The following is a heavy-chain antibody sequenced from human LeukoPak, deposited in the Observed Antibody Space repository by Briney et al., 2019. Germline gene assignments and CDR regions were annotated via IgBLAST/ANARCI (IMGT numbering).Heavy chain of an antibody. CDR3: ARDLAATRYFDY. CDR2: IYYSGST. D-gene: IGHD2-15*01. V-gene: IGHV4-39*07. J-gene: IGHJ4*02. CDR1: GGSISSSSYY. Sequence: TPSETLSLTCTVSGGSISSSSYYWGWIRQPPGKGLEWIGSIYYSGSTYYNPSPKSRVTISVDTSKNQFSLKLSSVTAADTAVYYCARDLAATRYFDYWGQGTLVTVSS.